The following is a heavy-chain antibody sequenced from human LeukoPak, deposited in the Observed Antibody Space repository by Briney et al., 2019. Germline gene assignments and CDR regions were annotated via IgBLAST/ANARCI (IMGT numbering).Heavy chain of an antibody. J-gene: IGHJ4*02. CDR2: IYSGGAT. CDR1: GFTVSSNY. Sequence: GGSLRLSCAASGFTVSSNYMNWVRQAPGKGLEWASVIYSGGATYYADSVKGRFTISRDSSKNTLYLQMNSLRAEDTAMYYCARGRAEAANDYWGQGTLVSVSS. V-gene: IGHV3-53*01. D-gene: IGHD6-19*01. CDR3: ARGRAEAANDY.